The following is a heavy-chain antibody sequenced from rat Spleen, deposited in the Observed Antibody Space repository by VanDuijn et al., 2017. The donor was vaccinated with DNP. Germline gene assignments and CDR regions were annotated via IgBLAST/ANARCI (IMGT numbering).Heavy chain of an antibody. V-gene: IGHV5-20*01. CDR3: TTGRYPGMGAY. CDR1: GFTFSDYY. Sequence: EVLLVESGGGLVQPGRSLKLSCAASGFTFSDYYMAWVRQAPTKGLEWVAYIRYDGGSIYYGDSVKGRFTISRDNAKSSLYLQMDSLRSEDTATYFCTTGRYPGMGAYWGQGTLVTVSS. D-gene: IGHD1-4*01. CDR2: IRYDGGSI. J-gene: IGHJ3*01.